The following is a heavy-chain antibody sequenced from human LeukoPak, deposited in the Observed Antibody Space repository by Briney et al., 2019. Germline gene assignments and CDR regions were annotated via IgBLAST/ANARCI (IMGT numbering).Heavy chain of an antibody. CDR1: ELTFSSYA. D-gene: IGHD3-10*01. CDR3: ASGPFSGNTFEH. Sequence: GGSLRLSCAASELTFSSYAMSWIRLAPGKGLEWVSVIYSGGRTYYADSVKGRFTISGDISKNTLYLQMNSLRAEDTAVYYCASGPFSGNTFEHWGQGTLVTVSS. J-gene: IGHJ4*02. CDR2: IYSGGRT. V-gene: IGHV3-66*01.